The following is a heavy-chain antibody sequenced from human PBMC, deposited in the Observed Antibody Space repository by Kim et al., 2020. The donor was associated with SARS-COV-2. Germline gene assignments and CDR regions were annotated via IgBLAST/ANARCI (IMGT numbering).Heavy chain of an antibody. Sequence: GGSLRLSCAASGFTFSSYAMSWVRQAPGKGLEWVSVIYSGGSSTYYADSVKGRFTISRDNSKNTLYLQMNSLRAEDTAVYYCAKDIPCSSTSCPNDYWGQGTLVTVSS. D-gene: IGHD2-2*01. CDR1: GFTFSSYA. V-gene: IGHV3-23*03. J-gene: IGHJ4*02. CDR2: IYSGGSST. CDR3: AKDIPCSSTSCPNDY.